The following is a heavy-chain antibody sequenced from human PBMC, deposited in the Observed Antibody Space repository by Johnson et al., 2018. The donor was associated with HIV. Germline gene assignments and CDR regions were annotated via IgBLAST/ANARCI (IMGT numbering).Heavy chain of an antibody. CDR3: ARETDYGPPNAFDI. CDR1: GFIFSDYY. D-gene: IGHD4-17*01. V-gene: IGHV3-23*04. Sequence: VQLVESGGGLVKPGGSLRLSCAASGFIFSDYYMSWIRQAPGKGLEWVSVISGRGGSTFYADSVRGRFTISRDTSKNTMYLQMNSLRAEDTAVYYCARETDYGPPNAFDIWGQGTMVTVSS. CDR2: ISGRGGST. J-gene: IGHJ3*02.